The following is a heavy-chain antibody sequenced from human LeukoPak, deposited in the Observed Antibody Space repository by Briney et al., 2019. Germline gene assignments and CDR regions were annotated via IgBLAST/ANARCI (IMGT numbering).Heavy chain of an antibody. D-gene: IGHD7-27*01. CDR3: AKGNWGSQFGY. CDR2: ICWKSDTI. J-gene: IGHJ4*02. Sequence: GGSLRLSCTASGFTFGDYSMHWVRQVPGRGLEWVLGICWKSDTIDYIDPVRGGFTISRDNAKSSLYLQMNSLRVEDTALYFCAKGNWGSQFGYWGQGGQVIVSS. CDR1: GFTFGDYS. V-gene: IGHV3-9*01.